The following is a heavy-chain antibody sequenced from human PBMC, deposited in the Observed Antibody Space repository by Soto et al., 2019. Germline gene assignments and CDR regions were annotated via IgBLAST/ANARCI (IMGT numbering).Heavy chain of an antibody. CDR3: ARAFDGAVGFRNAFDI. D-gene: IGHD6-19*01. V-gene: IGHV3-21*01. J-gene: IGHJ3*02. CDR1: GFTFSSYS. Sequence: GGSLRLSCAASGFTFSSYSMNWVRQAPGKGLEWVSSISSNSSYIYYADSVKGRFTISRDNAKNSLYLQMNSLRAEDTAVYYCARAFDGAVGFRNAFDIWGQGTMVTVSS. CDR2: ISSNSSYI.